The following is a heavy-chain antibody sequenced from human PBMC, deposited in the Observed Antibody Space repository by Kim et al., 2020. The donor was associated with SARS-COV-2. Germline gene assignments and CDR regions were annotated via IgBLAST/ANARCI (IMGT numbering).Heavy chain of an antibody. J-gene: IGHJ6*02. V-gene: IGHV4-39*01. CDR2: IYYSGST. D-gene: IGHD3-3*01. CDR3: ATSYDFWSGYHYYYGMDV. Sequence: SETLSLTCTVSGGSISSSSYYWGWIRQPPGKGLEWIGSIYYSGSTYYNPSLKSQATISVDTSKNQFSLKLSSVTAADTAVYYCATSYDFWSGYHYYYGMDVWGQGTTVTVSS. CDR1: GGSISSSSYY.